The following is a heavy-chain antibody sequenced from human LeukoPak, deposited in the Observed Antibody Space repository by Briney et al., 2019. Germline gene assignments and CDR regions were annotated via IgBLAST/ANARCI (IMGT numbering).Heavy chain of an antibody. Sequence: GGSLTLSCAASGFIFSNYNMNWVCQAPGKGLEWISYISSSSSTIYYADSVKGRFTISRDNSKNTLYLQMGSLRAEDMAMYYCASGLDCSSTSCPADYWGQGTLVTVSS. J-gene: IGHJ4*02. V-gene: IGHV3-48*01. D-gene: IGHD2-2*01. CDR1: GFIFSNYN. CDR2: ISSSSSTI. CDR3: ASGLDCSSTSCPADY.